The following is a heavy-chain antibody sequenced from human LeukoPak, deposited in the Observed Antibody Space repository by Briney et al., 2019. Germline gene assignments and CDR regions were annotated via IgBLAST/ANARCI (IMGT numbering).Heavy chain of an antibody. J-gene: IGHJ4*02. CDR3: AQDIAWVVFEH. CDR2: ISPSGGGT. Sequence: GGSLRLSCAASGFTFRNHGMNWVRQAPGKGLEWVSDISPSGGGTYYADSVKGRFTISRDDSKNTLSLQMNSLRVEDTALYYCAQDIAWVVFEHWGQGTLVTVSS. CDR1: GFTFRNHG. V-gene: IGHV3-23*01. D-gene: IGHD2-15*01.